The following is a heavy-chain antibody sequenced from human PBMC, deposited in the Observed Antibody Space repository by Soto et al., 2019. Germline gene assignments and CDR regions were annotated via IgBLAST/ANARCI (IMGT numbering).Heavy chain of an antibody. D-gene: IGHD6-19*01. Sequence: GGSLRLSCAASGFTFSNYAMNWVRQAPGKGLEWVSGISGSGGVTDYADSVKGRFTISRDNSKNTMCLQMSSLRAEDTAVYYCAKSGTRGWYYFDYWGQGTLVTVSS. V-gene: IGHV3-23*01. CDR3: AKSGTRGWYYFDY. J-gene: IGHJ4*02. CDR1: GFTFSNYA. CDR2: ISGSGGVT.